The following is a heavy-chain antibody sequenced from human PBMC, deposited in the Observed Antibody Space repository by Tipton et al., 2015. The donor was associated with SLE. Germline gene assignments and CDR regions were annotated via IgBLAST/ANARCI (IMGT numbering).Heavy chain of an antibody. CDR2: IYYSGYT. D-gene: IGHD2-21*02. CDR1: GGSISPYY. CDR3: ARGMVTWRGAIIGVDV. J-gene: IGHJ6*02. V-gene: IGHV4-59*01. Sequence: TLSLTCTVSGGSISPYYWTWIRQSPGKGLEWIGYIYYSGYTNYNPSLKSRVTISVDTSKNQFSLKLTSVTAADTAVYYCARGMVTWRGAIIGVDVWGQGTTVNVSS.